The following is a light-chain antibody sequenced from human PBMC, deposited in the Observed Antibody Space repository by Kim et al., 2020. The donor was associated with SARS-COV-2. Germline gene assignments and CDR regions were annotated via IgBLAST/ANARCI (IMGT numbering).Light chain of an antibody. J-gene: IGKJ1*01. V-gene: IGKV1-8*01. CDR2: AAS. Sequence: AIRITQSPSSLSASTGDRVTITCRASQSISSYLAWYQQKPGKAPNLLIYAASHLKIGVPSRFSGSGSETPFTLSITYLQSEDYGTYYCQQYYSYPRTFGQGTKVDIK. CDR1: QSISSY. CDR3: QQYYSYPRT.